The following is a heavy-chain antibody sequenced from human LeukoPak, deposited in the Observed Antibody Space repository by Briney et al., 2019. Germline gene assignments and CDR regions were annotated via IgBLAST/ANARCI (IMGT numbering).Heavy chain of an antibody. CDR3: ARGRSDPTTWFDP. D-gene: IGHD1-14*01. Sequence: ASVKVSCKASGGTFSSYAISWVRQAPGQGLEWMGGIIPIFGTANYAQKFQGRVTITADESTSTAYMELSSLRSEDTAVYYCARGRSDPTTWFDPWGQGTLVTVSS. J-gene: IGHJ5*02. V-gene: IGHV1-69*13. CDR2: IIPIFGTA. CDR1: GGTFSSYA.